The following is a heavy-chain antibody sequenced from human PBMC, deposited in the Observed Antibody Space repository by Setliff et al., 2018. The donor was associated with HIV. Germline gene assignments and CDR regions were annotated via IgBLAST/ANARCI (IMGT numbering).Heavy chain of an antibody. CDR1: GFTFSSYT. D-gene: IGHD6-19*01. J-gene: IGHJ4*02. CDR3: ARDRDQGYSSGWPRD. V-gene: IGHV3-21*01. CDR2: ITGSGSYI. Sequence: GASLKISCAASGFTFSSYTMNWVRQAPGKGLEWVSSITGSGSYIYYADSVKGRFTISRDNAKKSLYLQMNSLRAEDTAVYFCARDRDQGYSSGWPRDWGQGTLVTVSS.